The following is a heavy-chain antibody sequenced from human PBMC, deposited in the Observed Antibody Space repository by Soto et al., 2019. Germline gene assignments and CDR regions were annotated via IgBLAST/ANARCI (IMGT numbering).Heavy chain of an antibody. Sequence: QVQLQESGPGLVKPSETLSLTCTVSGGSISSYYWSWIRQPAGKGLEWIGRIYTSGSTNYNPSLKSRVTMSVDTSKNQFSLKLSSVTAADTAVYYCARDSRIQLWLTYFDYWGQGTLVTVSS. CDR1: GGSISSYY. D-gene: IGHD5-18*01. V-gene: IGHV4-4*07. J-gene: IGHJ4*02. CDR2: IYTSGST. CDR3: ARDSRIQLWLTYFDY.